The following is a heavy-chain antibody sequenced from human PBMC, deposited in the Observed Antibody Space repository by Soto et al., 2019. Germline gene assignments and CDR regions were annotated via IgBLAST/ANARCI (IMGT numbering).Heavy chain of an antibody. D-gene: IGHD3-16*02. Sequence: QVQLVQSGAEVKEPGASVKVSCKASGYTFSPYVINWLRQAPGQGLEWMGWISPYNGNTDYAQELQGRVTMTTDTSTSTIYMELRSMRSDDTAEYYCAREGGVLGSFRYFDYWGQGTLVAVSS. CDR2: ISPYNGNT. V-gene: IGHV1-18*04. J-gene: IGHJ4*02. CDR1: GYTFSPYV. CDR3: AREGGVLGSFRYFDY.